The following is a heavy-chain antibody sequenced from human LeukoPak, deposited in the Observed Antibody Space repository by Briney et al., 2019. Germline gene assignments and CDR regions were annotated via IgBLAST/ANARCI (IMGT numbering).Heavy chain of an antibody. CDR3: ARPYEGAFDI. V-gene: IGHV3-20*04. J-gene: IGHJ3*02. Sequence: GGSLRLSCAASGFTFSNAWMSWVRQAPGKGLEWVSGINWNGGSTGYADSVKGRFTISRDNAKNSLYLQMNSLRAEDTALYYCARPYEGAFDIWGQGTMVTVSS. CDR1: GFTFSNAW. D-gene: IGHD3-22*01. CDR2: INWNGGST.